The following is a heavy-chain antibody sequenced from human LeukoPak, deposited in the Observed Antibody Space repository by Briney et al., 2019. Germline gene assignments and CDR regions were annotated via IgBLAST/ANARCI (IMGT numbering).Heavy chain of an antibody. J-gene: IGHJ4*02. V-gene: IGHV1-18*01. CDR2: LSAYNGNT. Sequence: ASVKVSCKASVYTFTSSGTSSVRQAPGQGLEWMGWLSAYNGNTNYAQKLQGRVTMTTDTSTSTAYMGQRGLRSDDTAVYYCARGNDILTGYYHFDYWGQGTLVTVSS. CDR1: VYTFTSSG. CDR3: ARGNDILTGYYHFDY. D-gene: IGHD3-9*01.